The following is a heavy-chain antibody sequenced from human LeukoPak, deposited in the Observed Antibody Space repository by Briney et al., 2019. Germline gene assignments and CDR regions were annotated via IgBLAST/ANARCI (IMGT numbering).Heavy chain of an antibody. V-gene: IGHV1-18*01. CDR3: ASLYCSGGSCYPGPLDY. D-gene: IGHD2-15*01. CDR2: ISAYNGNT. J-gene: IGHJ4*02. CDR1: GYTFTSYG. Sequence: GASVKVSCKASGYTFTSYGISWVRQAPGQGLEWMGWISAYNGNTNYAQKLQSRVTMTTDTSTSTAYMELRSLRSDDTAVYYCASLYCSGGSCYPGPLDYWGQGTLVTVSS.